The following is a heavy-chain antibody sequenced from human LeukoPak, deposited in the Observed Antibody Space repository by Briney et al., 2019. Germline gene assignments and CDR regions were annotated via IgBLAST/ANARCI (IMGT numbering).Heavy chain of an antibody. D-gene: IGHD3-22*01. Sequence: SVKVSCKASGGTFSSYAISWVRQAPGQGLEWMGAIIPIFGTANYAQKFQGRVTITADESTSTAYTELSSLRSEDTAVYYCARVSDYYDSSGYYMIFDYWGQGTLVTVSS. CDR3: ARVSDYYDSSGYYMIFDY. CDR2: IIPIFGTA. V-gene: IGHV1-69*01. J-gene: IGHJ4*02. CDR1: GGTFSSYA.